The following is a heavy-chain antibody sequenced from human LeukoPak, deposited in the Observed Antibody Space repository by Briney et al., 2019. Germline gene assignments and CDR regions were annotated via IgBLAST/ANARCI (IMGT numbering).Heavy chain of an antibody. J-gene: IGHJ4*02. CDR1: GGTFSSYA. Sequence: GASVKVSCKASGGTFSSYAISWVRQAPGQGLEWMGIINPSGGSTSYAQKFQGRVTMTRDTSTSTVYMELSSLRSEDTAVYYCASENMIFHWGQGTLVTVSS. V-gene: IGHV1-46*01. D-gene: IGHD3-16*01. CDR2: INPSGGST. CDR3: ASENMIFH.